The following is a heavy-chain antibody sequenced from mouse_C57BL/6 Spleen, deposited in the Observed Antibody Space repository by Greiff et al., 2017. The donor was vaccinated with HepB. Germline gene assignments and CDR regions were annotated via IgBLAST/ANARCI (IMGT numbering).Heavy chain of an antibody. V-gene: IGHV7-3*01. J-gene: IGHJ2*01. CDR3: ARDYAIPFDY. CDR1: GFTFTDYY. D-gene: IGHD1-1*02. CDR2: IRNKANGYTT. Sequence: EVKLVESGGGLVQPGGSLSLSCAASGFTFTDYYMSWVRQPPGKALEWLGFIRNKANGYTTEYSASVKGRFTISRDNSQSILYLQMNALRAEDSATYYCARDYAIPFDYWGQGTTLTVSS.